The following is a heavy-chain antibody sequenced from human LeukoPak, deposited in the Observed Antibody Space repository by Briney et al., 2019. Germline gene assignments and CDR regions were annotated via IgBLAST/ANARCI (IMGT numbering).Heavy chain of an antibody. J-gene: IGHJ4*02. D-gene: IGHD3-22*01. V-gene: IGHV1-69*04. CDR2: IIPILGIA. Sequence: SVKVSCKASGGTFSSYTISWVRQAPGQGLEWMGRIIPILGIANYAQKFQGRVTTTADKSTSTAYMELSSLRSEDTAVYYCAREFYYYDSSGQIDYWGQGTLVTVSS. CDR3: AREFYYYDSSGQIDY. CDR1: GGTFSSYT.